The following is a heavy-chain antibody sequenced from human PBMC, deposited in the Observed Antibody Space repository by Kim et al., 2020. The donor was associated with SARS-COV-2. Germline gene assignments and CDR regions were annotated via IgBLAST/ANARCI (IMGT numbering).Heavy chain of an antibody. CDR3: TRDSGDDILTGYSSGFDY. J-gene: IGHJ4*02. Sequence: GGSLRLSCTASGFTFGDYAMSWFRQAPGKGLEWVGFIRSKAYGGTTEYAASVKGRFTISRDDSKSIAELQMNSLKTEDTAVYYCTRDSGDDILTGYSSGFDYWGQGTLVTVSS. CDR1: GFTFGDYA. D-gene: IGHD3-9*01. V-gene: IGHV3-49*03. CDR2: IRSKAYGGTT.